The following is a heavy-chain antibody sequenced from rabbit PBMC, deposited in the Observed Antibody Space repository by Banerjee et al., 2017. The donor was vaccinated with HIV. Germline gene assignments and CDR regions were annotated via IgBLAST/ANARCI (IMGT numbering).Heavy chain of an antibody. CDR2: INAGSANST. V-gene: IGHV1S40*01. Sequence: QSLEESGGDLVKPGGSLTLTCTASGFDFSGSYWICWVRQAPGKGLEWIACINAGSANSTCYATWAKGRFTISKTSSTTVTLQMTSLTAADTATYFCARDGGYADYGYALNLWGPGTLVTVS. CDR1: GFDFSGSYW. D-gene: IGHD6-1*01. CDR3: ARDGGYADYGYALNL. J-gene: IGHJ4*01.